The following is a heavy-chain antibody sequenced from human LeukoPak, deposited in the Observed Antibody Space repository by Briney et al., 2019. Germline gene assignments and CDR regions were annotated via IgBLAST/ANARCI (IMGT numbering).Heavy chain of an antibody. V-gene: IGHV4-34*01. CDR2: INHSGNT. CDR3: ARWAPPGCYDSSGYFPHTFDY. CDR1: GGSFSGYY. J-gene: IGHJ4*02. Sequence: SETLSLTCAVYGGSFSGYYWSWIRQPPGKGLEWIGEINHSGNTNYNPSLKSRVTISVDTSKNQFSLKLSSVTAADTAVYYCARWAPPGCYDSSGYFPHTFDYWGQGTLVTVSS. D-gene: IGHD3-22*01.